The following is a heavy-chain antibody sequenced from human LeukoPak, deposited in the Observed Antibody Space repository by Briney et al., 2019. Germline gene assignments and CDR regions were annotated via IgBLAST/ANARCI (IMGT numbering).Heavy chain of an antibody. CDR1: GGSISSYY. V-gene: IGHV4-59*12. D-gene: IGHD6-19*01. J-gene: IGHJ4*02. CDR3: ARGGGGWYIDY. CDR2: INYSGST. Sequence: PSETLSLTCTVSGGSISSYYWSWIRQPPGKGLEWIGYINYSGSTNYNPSLKSRGTISVDTSKNQFSLKLTSVTAADTAVYYCARGGGGWYIDYWGQGALVTVSS.